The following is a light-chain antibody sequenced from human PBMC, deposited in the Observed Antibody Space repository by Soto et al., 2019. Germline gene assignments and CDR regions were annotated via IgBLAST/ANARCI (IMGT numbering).Light chain of an antibody. V-gene: IGKV3-11*01. CDR3: LHRSTWPPMYT. CDR1: QSLTSY. CDR2: DGS. Sequence: DIVLTQSPATLSLSPGERATLSCRASQSLTSYLTWYQQKPGQAPRLLISDGSNRATGIPARFSASGSGTDFTLTISSLEPEDFAVYFWLHRSTWPPMYTFGQGTKLEIK. J-gene: IGKJ2*01.